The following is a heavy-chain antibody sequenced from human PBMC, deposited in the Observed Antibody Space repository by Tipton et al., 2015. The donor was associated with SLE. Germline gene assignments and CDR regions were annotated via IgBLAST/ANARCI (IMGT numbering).Heavy chain of an antibody. CDR2: FFSSGTT. V-gene: IGHV4-4*07. J-gene: IGHJ4*02. Sequence: TLSLTCTVSGDSINSNYHWSWIRQPAGKGLEWIGRFFSSGTTNYNPSLKSRVTISVDTSKNQLSLRLTSVTAADTAVYYCARGVHQLGRFDYWGRGTLVTVSS. CDR3: ARGVHQLGRFDY. D-gene: IGHD6-13*01. CDR1: GDSINSNYH.